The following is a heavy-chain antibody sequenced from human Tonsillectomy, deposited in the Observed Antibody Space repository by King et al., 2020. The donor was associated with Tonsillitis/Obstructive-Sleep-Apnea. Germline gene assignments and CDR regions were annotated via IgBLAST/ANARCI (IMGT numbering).Heavy chain of an antibody. CDR3: TTLLSYYYGSGIESD. J-gene: IGHJ4*02. CDR1: GFTFSNAW. D-gene: IGHD3-10*01. CDR2: IKSKTDGGTT. V-gene: IGHV3-15*07. Sequence: VQLVESGGGLVKPGGSLRLSCAASGFTFSNAWMNWVRQAPGKGLEWVGRIKSKTDGGTTDYAAPVKGRFTISRDDSKNMLYLQMNSRKTEDTAVYYCTTLLSYYYGSGIESDWGQGTLVTVSS.